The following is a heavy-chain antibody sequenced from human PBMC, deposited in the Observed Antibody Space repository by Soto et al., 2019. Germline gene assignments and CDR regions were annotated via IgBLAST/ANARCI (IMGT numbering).Heavy chain of an antibody. D-gene: IGHD1-26*01. Sequence: EVQLVESGGGLVQTGGSLRLSCAASGFTFSSYWMHWVRQAPGKGLVWVSRINTDGSSTSYADSVKGRFTISRDNAENTLYLQMNSLSVEDTAIYYCAREPPGRALAGATDYWGQGTLVTVSS. CDR3: AREPPGRALAGATDY. V-gene: IGHV3-74*01. CDR2: INTDGSST. CDR1: GFTFSSYW. J-gene: IGHJ4*02.